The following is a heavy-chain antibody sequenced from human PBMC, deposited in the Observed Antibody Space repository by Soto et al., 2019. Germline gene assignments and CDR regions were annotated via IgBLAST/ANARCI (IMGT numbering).Heavy chain of an antibody. J-gene: IGHJ4*02. Sequence: SETLSLTCTVSGGSIRSYYWSWIRQPPGKGLEWIGDIYYSGSTDYNPSLKSRVTISVDTSKSQFSLKLRSVTAADTAVYYCARDSYNFDDWGQGILVTVSS. CDR1: GGSIRSYY. CDR2: IYYSGST. D-gene: IGHD5-18*01. CDR3: ARDSYNFDD. V-gene: IGHV4-59*01.